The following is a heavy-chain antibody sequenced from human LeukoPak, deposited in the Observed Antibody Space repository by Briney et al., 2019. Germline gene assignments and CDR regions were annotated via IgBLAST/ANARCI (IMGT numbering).Heavy chain of an antibody. CDR3: ARRNIAAFDI. D-gene: IGHD6-13*01. J-gene: IGHJ3*02. V-gene: IGHV4-61*02. CDR2: IHSSGST. Sequence: SQTLSLTCTVSGGSISSGSYYWSWIRQPAGKGLEWIGRIHSSGSTNYNPSLKSLVTILVDTSKNQFSLKLSSVTAADTAVYFCARRNIAAFDIWGQGTMVTVSS. CDR1: GGSISSGSYY.